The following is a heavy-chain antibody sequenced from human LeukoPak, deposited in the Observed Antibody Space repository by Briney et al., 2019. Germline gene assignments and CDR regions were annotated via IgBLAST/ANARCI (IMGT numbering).Heavy chain of an antibody. CDR1: GGSFSGYY. V-gene: IGHV4-34*01. J-gene: IGHJ4*02. D-gene: IGHD3-9*01. CDR2: INHSGST. Sequence: PSETLSLTCAVYGGSFSGYYWSWIRQPPGKGLEWIGEINHSGSTNYNPSLKSRVTISVDTSKNQFSLKLSSVTAAGTAVYYCARLRYFDWLFDYWGQGTLVTVSS. CDR3: ARLRYFDWLFDY.